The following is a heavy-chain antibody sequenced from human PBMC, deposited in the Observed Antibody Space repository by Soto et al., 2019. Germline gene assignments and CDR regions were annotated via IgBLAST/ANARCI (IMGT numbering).Heavy chain of an antibody. D-gene: IGHD1-1*01. Sequence: QVQLVESGGGVVQPGRSLRLSCAASGFTFSSYAMHWVRQAPGKGLEWVAVISYDGSNKYYADSVKGRFTISRDNSKNTLYRQMNSLRAEDTAVYYCARIRTGTAIDYWGQGTLVTVSS. J-gene: IGHJ4*02. V-gene: IGHV3-30-3*01. CDR1: GFTFSSYA. CDR3: ARIRTGTAIDY. CDR2: ISYDGSNK.